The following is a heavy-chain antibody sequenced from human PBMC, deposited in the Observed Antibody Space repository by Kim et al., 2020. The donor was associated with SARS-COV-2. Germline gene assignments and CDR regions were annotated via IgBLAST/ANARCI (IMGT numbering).Heavy chain of an antibody. J-gene: IGHJ4*02. CDR2: IWYDGSKK. CDR3: ARNSGRYCSGGSCYPLDY. V-gene: IGHV3-33*01. Sequence: GGSLRLSCAASGFTFSSFGMHWVRQAPGKGLEWVAVIWYDGSKKYYADSVKGRFTISRDNSNNTLYLQMNSLRAEDTAVYYCARNSGRYCSGGSCYPLDYWGQGTLVTVSS. D-gene: IGHD2-15*01. CDR1: GFTFSSFG.